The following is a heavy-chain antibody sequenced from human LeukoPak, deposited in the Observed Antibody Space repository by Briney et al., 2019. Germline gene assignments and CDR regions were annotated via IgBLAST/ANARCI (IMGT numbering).Heavy chain of an antibody. D-gene: IGHD3-22*01. CDR3: ARAGGRTYYYDSSGYYPFDY. CDR1: GFTFSSYT. V-gene: IGHV3-23*01. Sequence: PGGSLRLSCAASGFTFSSYTMTWVRQAPGKGLEWVSSISGSGGSTYYADSVKGRFTISRDNSKNTLYLQMNSLRAEDTAVYYCARAGGRTYYYDSSGYYPFDYWGQGTLVTVSS. J-gene: IGHJ4*02. CDR2: ISGSGGST.